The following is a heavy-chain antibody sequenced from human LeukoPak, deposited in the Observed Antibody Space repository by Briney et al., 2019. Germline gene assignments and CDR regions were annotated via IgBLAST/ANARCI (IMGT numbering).Heavy chain of an antibody. CDR1: GFTLSSYW. CDR3: ARDNIGHSSSWYYDY. CDR2: ISSSSSYI. D-gene: IGHD6-13*01. V-gene: IGHV3-21*01. Sequence: PGGSLRLSCAASGFTLSSYWMHWVRQAPGKGLVWVSSISSSSSYIYYADSVKGRFTISRDNAKNSLYLQMNSLRAEDTAVYYCARDNIGHSSSWYYDYWGQGTLVTVSS. J-gene: IGHJ4*02.